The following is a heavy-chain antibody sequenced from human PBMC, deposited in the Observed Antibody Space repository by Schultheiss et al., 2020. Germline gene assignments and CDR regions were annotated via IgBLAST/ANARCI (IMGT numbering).Heavy chain of an antibody. CDR2: IYYSGST. CDR3: ARAWGLRHPYGSGSYYQY. CDR1: GGSISSYY. Sequence: SETLSLTCTVSGGSISSYYWSWIRQPPGKGLEWIGYIYYSGSTNYNPSLKSRVTISVDTSKNQFSLKLSSVTAADTAVYYCARAWGLRHPYGSGSYYQYWGQGTLVTVSS. J-gene: IGHJ4*02. D-gene: IGHD3-10*01. V-gene: IGHV4-59*12.